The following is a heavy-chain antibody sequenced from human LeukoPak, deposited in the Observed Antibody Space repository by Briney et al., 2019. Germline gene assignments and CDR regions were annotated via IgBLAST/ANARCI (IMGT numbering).Heavy chain of an antibody. Sequence: GGPLRLSCAVSGFTFSDYVMSWVRKTPGKGLEWVSGIGRSGSPTYFASSVRGRFTISRDNSKNTLYLQMNRLRAEDTALYFCVKDADDSGDFLFHAWGQGTLVTVSS. CDR2: IGRSGSPT. D-gene: IGHD4-17*01. CDR1: GFTFSDYV. J-gene: IGHJ5*02. CDR3: VKDADDSGDFLFHA. V-gene: IGHV3-23*01.